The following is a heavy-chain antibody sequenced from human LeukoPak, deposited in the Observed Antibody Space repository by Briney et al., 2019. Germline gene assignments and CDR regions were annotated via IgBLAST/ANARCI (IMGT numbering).Heavy chain of an antibody. J-gene: IGHJ4*02. D-gene: IGHD4-17*01. CDR2: ISYDGSNK. CDR1: GFTFSSYG. Sequence: GGSLRLSCAASGFTFSSYGMHWVRQAPGKGLEWVAVISYDGSNKYYADSVKGRFTISRDNSKNTLYLQMNSLRAEDTAVYYCAKAGDYAPDSLDYWGQGTLVTVSS. CDR3: AKAGDYAPDSLDY. V-gene: IGHV3-30*18.